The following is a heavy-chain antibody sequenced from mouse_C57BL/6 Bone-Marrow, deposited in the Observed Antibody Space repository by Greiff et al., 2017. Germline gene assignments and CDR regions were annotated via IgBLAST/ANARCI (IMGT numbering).Heavy chain of an antibody. Sequence: EVQLQQSGAELVRPGSSVKMSCKTSGYSFTSYGINWVKQRPGQDLEWIGYIYIGNGYTEYNEKFKGKATLTADTSSRTAYMQLSSLTSEDSAIYFCAKDSRLRRAMDYWGQGTSVTVSS. CDR1: GYSFTSYG. CDR2: IYIGNGYT. J-gene: IGHJ4*01. V-gene: IGHV1-58*01. D-gene: IGHD2-4*01. CDR3: AKDSRLRRAMDY.